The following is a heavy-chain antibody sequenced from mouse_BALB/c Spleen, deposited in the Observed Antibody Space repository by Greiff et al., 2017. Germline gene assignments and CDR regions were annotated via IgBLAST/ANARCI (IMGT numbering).Heavy chain of an antibody. D-gene: IGHD1-1*01. CDR1: GFSLTSYG. CDR3: ARDGGTVADD. Sequence: VKLQESGPGLVAPSQSLSITCTVSGFSLTSYGVHWVRQPPGKGLEWLGVIWAGGSTNYNSALMSRLSISKDNSKSQVFLKMNSLQTDDTAMYYCARDGGTVADDWGEGTTLTVSS. CDR2: IWAGGST. J-gene: IGHJ2*01. V-gene: IGHV2-9*02.